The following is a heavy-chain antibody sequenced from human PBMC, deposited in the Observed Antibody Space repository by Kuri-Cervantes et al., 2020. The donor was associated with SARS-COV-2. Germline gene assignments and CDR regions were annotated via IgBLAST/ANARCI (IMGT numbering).Heavy chain of an antibody. J-gene: IGHJ6*03. V-gene: IGHV3-21*04. Sequence: GESLKISCAASGFTFSSHSMNWVRQAPGKGLEWVSCTSSGSTYIYYVDSVKGRFTISRDNAKNTVSLHMNSLRAEDTAMYYCAMGAANSYMDVWGRGTTVTVSS. CDR3: AMGAANSYMDV. D-gene: IGHD3-16*01. CDR1: GFTFSSHS. CDR2: TSSGSTYI.